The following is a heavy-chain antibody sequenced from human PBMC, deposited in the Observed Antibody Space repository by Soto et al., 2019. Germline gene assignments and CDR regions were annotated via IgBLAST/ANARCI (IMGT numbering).Heavy chain of an antibody. Sequence: ASVNVSCKASGYTFTGYYMHWVRQAPGQGLEWMGWINPNSGGTNYAQKFQGWVTMTRDTSISTAYMELSRLRSDDTAVYYCARSTSLYYYGSGSSPFDYWGQGTLVTVSS. CDR1: GYTFTGYY. V-gene: IGHV1-2*04. D-gene: IGHD3-10*01. CDR3: ARSTSLYYYGSGSSPFDY. J-gene: IGHJ4*02. CDR2: INPNSGGT.